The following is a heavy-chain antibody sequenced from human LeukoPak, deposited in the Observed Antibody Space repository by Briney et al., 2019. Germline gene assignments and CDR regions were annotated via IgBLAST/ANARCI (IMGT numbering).Heavy chain of an antibody. D-gene: IGHD3-10*01. J-gene: IGHJ4*02. V-gene: IGHV1-18*01. CDR1: GYTFTNYG. Sequence: AAVTVSCKASGYTFTNYGVSWVRQAPAQGLEWMGWISAYDGNTNYAQKLQGRVTITTDTSTSTAYMELRSLRSDDTAVYYCARPGEQPLMYYFDYWGAGTMVTVSS. CDR3: ARPGEQPLMYYFDY. CDR2: ISAYDGNT.